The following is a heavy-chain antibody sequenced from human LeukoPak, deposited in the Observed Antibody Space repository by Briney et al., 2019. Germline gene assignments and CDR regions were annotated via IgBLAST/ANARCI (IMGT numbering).Heavy chain of an antibody. J-gene: IGHJ4*02. CDR3: ARPITMVGGLRSGFDF. D-gene: IGHD3-10*01. Sequence: GGSLRLSCAASGFTFSSYALSWVRQVPGKGLEWVSGFSSSGGYTYYADSVKGRFPISRDNSKNTLYLQMNSLRAEDTAVYYCARPITMVGGLRSGFDFWGQGTMVTVSS. CDR1: GFTFSSYA. CDR2: FSSSGGYT. V-gene: IGHV3-23*01.